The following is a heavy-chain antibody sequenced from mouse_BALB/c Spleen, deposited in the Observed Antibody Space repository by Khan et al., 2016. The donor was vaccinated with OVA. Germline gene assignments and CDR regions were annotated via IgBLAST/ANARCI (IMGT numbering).Heavy chain of an antibody. J-gene: IGHJ3*01. CDR3: ASDSSGEEFAY. CDR1: GYTFTDYG. Sequence: QVQLQQSGAELERPGVSVKISCKGSGYTFTDYGIHWVKQSHAKSLEWIGVISTYYGDASYNQKFKGKATMTVDKSSSTAYMELARLTSEDSAIYYCASDSSGEEFAYWGQGTLVTVSA. V-gene: IGHV1S137*01. CDR2: ISTYYGDA. D-gene: IGHD3-2*01.